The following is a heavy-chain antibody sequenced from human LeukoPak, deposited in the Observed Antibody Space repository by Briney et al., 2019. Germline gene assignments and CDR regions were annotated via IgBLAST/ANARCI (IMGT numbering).Heavy chain of an antibody. CDR3: TTEGGVWGYHALDI. V-gene: IGHV3-7*03. J-gene: IGHJ3*02. CDR2: INQDGSKT. D-gene: IGHD3-16*01. CDR1: GFTFSNYY. Sequence: QTGGSLRLSCAASGFTFSNYYMTWVRQAPGEGLEWVANINQDGSKTSYVDSMKGRFTISRDNAKNTVFLQMNSLKTEDTAVYYCTTEGGVWGYHALDIWGQGTMVTVSS.